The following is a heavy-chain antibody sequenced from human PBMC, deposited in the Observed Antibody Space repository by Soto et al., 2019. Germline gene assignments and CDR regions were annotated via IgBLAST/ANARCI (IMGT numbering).Heavy chain of an antibody. D-gene: IGHD3-3*01. CDR2: INHSGST. CDR3: ARGSYDFWSCYYSITNYYYYYYMDV. CDR1: GGSFSGYY. V-gene: IGHV4-34*01. Sequence: SETLSLTCAVYGGSFSGYYWSWIRQPPGKGLEWIGEINHSGSTNYNPSLKSRVTISVDTSKNQFSLKLSSVTAADTAVYYCARGSYDFWSCYYSITNYYYYYYMDVWGKGTTVTVSS. J-gene: IGHJ6*03.